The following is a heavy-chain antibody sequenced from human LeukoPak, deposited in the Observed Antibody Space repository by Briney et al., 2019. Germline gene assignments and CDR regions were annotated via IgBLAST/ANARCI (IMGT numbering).Heavy chain of an antibody. J-gene: IGHJ4*02. Sequence: PGGSLRLSCAASVFTVSGNYMSWVRQAPGKGLEWVSLIYSGGTTYYADSVKGRFTISRDNSKNTLYLQMNSLRAEDTAVYYCASLYYYDSIDYWGQGTLVTVYS. CDR1: VFTVSGNY. CDR2: IYSGGTT. CDR3: ASLYYYDSIDY. D-gene: IGHD3-22*01. V-gene: IGHV3-53*01.